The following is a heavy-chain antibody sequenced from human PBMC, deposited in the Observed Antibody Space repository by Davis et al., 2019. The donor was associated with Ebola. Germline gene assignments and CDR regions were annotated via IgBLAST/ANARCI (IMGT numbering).Heavy chain of an antibody. Sequence: GESLKISCAASGFTVSSNYMSWVRQAPGKGLEWVSVIYSGSSTYYADSVKGRFTISRDDSKNTVYLQMNNLRAEDTAVYYCAKDLLWWSASDVWGQGTTVTVSS. CDR2: IYSGSST. CDR3: AKDLLWWSASDV. V-gene: IGHV3-53*01. CDR1: GFTVSSNY. D-gene: IGHD2-21*01. J-gene: IGHJ6*02.